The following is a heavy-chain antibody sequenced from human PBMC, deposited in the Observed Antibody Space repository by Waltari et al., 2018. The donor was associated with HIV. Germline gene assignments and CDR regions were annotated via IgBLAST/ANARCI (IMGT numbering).Heavy chain of an antibody. CDR1: GFTFSNFA. CDR3: ARGYSSSRWIPLYH. J-gene: IGHJ4*02. D-gene: IGHD6-6*01. CDR2: FWSDGAEI. V-gene: IGHV3-33*01. Sequence: QVQLVESGGGVVQPGTSLTLSCAGSGFTFSNFAIHWVLQSTGKGLEWLAVFWSDGAEISYADSVKGRFTVSKDSSQKTLYLHLTSLRAEDTALYYCARGYSSSRWIPLYHWGRGTLVTVSS.